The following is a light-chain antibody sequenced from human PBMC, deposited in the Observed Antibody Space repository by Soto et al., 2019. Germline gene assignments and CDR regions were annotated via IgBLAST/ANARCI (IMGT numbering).Light chain of an antibody. Sequence: IVLTQSPATLSLSPGERAALSCRASQSVSTSLAWYQHKPGQAPRLIIYDASKRAPGIPARLSGSGSGTDFTLTISSPEPEDFAVYYCQVRDVWPTFGQGTKVDIK. CDR1: QSVSTS. CDR3: QVRDVWPT. V-gene: IGKV3-11*01. CDR2: DAS. J-gene: IGKJ1*01.